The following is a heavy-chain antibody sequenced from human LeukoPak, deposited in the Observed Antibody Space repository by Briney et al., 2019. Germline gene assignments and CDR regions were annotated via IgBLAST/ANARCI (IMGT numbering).Heavy chain of an antibody. CDR2: INPSGGST. D-gene: IGHD6-13*01. Sequence: ASVNVSCKASGYTFTSYYMHWVRQAPGQGLEWMGIINPSGGSTSYTQKFQGRVTMTRDTSTSTVYMELSSLRSEDTAVYYCARALLGSWYTPPSYYYYYGMDVWGQGTTVTVSS. CDR1: GYTFTSYY. V-gene: IGHV1-46*01. CDR3: ARALLGSWYTPPSYYYYYGMDV. J-gene: IGHJ6*02.